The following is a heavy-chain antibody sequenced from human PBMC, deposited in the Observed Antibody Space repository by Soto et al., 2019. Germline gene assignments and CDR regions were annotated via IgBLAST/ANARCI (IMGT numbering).Heavy chain of an antibody. D-gene: IGHD2-2*01. V-gene: IGHV1-69*12. J-gene: IGHJ6*02. CDR1: GGTFSSYA. CDR3: ARGIVLVPAATAPRYYYYGMDV. CDR2: IIPIFGTA. Sequence: QVQLVQSGAEVKKPGSSVKVSCKASGGTFSSYAISWVRQAPGQGLEWMGGIIPIFGTANYAQKFQGRVTITEDESTSTGYMELSSLRPEDTAVYYCARGIVLVPAATAPRYYYYGMDVWGQGTTVTVSS.